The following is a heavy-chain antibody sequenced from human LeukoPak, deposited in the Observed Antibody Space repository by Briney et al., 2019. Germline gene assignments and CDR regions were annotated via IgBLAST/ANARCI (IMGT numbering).Heavy chain of an antibody. CDR2: ISGSGGST. CDR3: AKRSDYRTFDY. CDR1: GFTFSSYA. J-gene: IGHJ4*02. V-gene: IGHV3-23*01. D-gene: IGHD4-11*01. Sequence: PGGSLRLSCAASGFTFSSYAMSRVRQAPGKGLEWVSHISGSGGSTYYADSVKGHFTISRDNSKNTLYLQMNSLRAEDTAVYYCAKRSDYRTFDYWGQGTLVTVSS.